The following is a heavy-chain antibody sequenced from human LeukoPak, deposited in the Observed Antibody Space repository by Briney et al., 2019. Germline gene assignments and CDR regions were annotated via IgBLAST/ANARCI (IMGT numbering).Heavy chain of an antibody. Sequence: GGSLRLSCAASGFTFSDYYMSWIRQAPGKGLEWVSYISSSSSYTNYADSVKGRFTISRDNAKNSLYLQMNSLRAEDTAVYYCARERVVVAASSVRYYGMDVWGQGTTVTVSS. CDR3: ARERVVVAASSVRYYGMDV. J-gene: IGHJ6*02. CDR1: GFTFSDYY. CDR2: ISSSSSYT. D-gene: IGHD2-15*01. V-gene: IGHV3-11*05.